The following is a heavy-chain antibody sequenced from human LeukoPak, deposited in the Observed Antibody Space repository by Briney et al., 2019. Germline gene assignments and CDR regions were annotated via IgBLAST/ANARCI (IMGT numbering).Heavy chain of an antibody. CDR2: MYYNENS. CDR1: GVSVGSAVYH. CDR3: ARSQSQSGTYRYYFAY. J-gene: IGHJ4*02. Sequence: SETLSLTCTVSGVSVGSAVYHWTWIRQAPGKGLEWIGYMYYNENSNYNPFLKSRVTMSLDPSQNEFSLKLTSVTAADTAVYYCARSQSQSGTYRYYFAYWGQGTLVTVSS. D-gene: IGHD1-26*01. V-gene: IGHV4-61*08.